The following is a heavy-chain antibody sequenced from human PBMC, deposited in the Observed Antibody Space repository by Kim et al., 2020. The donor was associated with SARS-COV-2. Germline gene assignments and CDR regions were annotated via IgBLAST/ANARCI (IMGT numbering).Heavy chain of an antibody. CDR1: GFTFSSYS. V-gene: IGHV3-21*01. CDR2: ISSSSSYI. D-gene: IGHD3-10*01. Sequence: GGSLRLSCAASGFTFSSYSMNWVRQAPGKGLEWVSSISSSSSYIYYADSVKGRFTISRDNAKNSLYLQMNSLRAEDTAVYYCARDSIASSGFRESLGGAFDIWGQGTMVTVSS. J-gene: IGHJ3*02. CDR3: ARDSIASSGFRESLGGAFDI.